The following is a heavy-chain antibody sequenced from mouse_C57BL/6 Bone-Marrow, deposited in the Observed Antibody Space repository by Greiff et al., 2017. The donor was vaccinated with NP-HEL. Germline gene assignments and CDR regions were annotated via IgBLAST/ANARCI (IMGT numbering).Heavy chain of an antibody. V-gene: IGHV1-54*01. D-gene: IGHD1-1*01. CDR2: INPGSGGT. J-gene: IGHJ2*01. Sequence: VQLQQSGAELVRPGTSVKVSCKASGYAFTNYLIEWVKQRPGQGLEWIGVINPGSGGTNYNEKFKGKATLTADKSSSTAYMQLSSLTSEDSAVYFCARRLFYYYGSRGDYFDYWGQGTTLTVSS. CDR1: GYAFTNYL. CDR3: ARRLFYYYGSRGDYFDY.